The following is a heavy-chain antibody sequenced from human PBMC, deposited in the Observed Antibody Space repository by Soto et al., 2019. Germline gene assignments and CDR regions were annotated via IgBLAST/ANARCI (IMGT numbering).Heavy chain of an antibody. CDR1: GYPFTVYY. D-gene: IGHD2-15*01. Sequence: SVKVSCKASGYPFTVYYIHWVRQAPGQGLEWMGWIDSNSGGPHYAQRFQGRVTMTRDTSIGTAYMELSGLTSDDTAVYYCAREVALGSGKWFDPWGQGTLVTVSS. J-gene: IGHJ5*02. CDR3: AREVALGSGKWFDP. CDR2: IDSNSGGP. V-gene: IGHV1-2*02.